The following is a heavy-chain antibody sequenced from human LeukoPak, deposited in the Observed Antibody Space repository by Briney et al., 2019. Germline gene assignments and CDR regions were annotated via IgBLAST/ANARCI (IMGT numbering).Heavy chain of an antibody. CDR2: INQHGSEK. CDR1: RFPFSSYR. D-gene: IGHD6-6*01. CDR3: ARDFHEQLEWLDY. Sequence: GGSLRLSCAASRFPFSSYRMSWVRQAPGKGLEWVANINQHGSEKYYVDSVEGRFTISRDNAKNSLYLQMNSLRAEDTAVYYCARDFHEQLEWLDYWGQGTLVTVSS. J-gene: IGHJ4*02. V-gene: IGHV3-7*01.